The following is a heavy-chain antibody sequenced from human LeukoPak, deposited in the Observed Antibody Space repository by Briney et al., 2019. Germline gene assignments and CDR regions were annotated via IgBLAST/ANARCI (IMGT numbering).Heavy chain of an antibody. D-gene: IGHD3-10*01. Sequence: GGSLRLSCAASGFTFSSYSMNWVRQAPGKGLEWVSSISSSSSYIYYADSVKGRFTISRDNAKNSLYLQMNSLRAEDTAVYYCARADWGVYAYYFDYWGQGTLVTVSS. V-gene: IGHV3-21*01. CDR1: GFTFSSYS. J-gene: IGHJ4*02. CDR3: ARADWGVYAYYFDY. CDR2: ISSSSSYI.